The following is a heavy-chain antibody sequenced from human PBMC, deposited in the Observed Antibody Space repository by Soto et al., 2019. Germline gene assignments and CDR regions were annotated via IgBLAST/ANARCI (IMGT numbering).Heavy chain of an antibody. Sequence: SETLSLTCAVYGGSFSGYYWSWIRQPPGKGLEWIGEINHSGSTNYNPSLKSRVTISVDTSKNQFSLKLSSVTAADTAVYYCARGDLGYCSGGSCFGYYYGMDVWGQGTTVTVSS. V-gene: IGHV4-34*01. J-gene: IGHJ6*02. CDR2: INHSGST. CDR1: GGSFSGYY. D-gene: IGHD2-15*01. CDR3: ARGDLGYCSGGSCFGYYYGMDV.